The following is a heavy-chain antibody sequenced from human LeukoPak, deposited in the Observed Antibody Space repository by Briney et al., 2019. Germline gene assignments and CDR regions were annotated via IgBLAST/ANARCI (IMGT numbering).Heavy chain of an antibody. CDR2: INHSGST. CDR3: ARGPYCSSTSCYRPYYYYYGMDV. V-gene: IGHV4-34*01. CDR1: GGSFSGYY. Sequence: SETLSLTCAVYGGSFSGYYWSWIRQPPGKGLEWIGEINHSGSTNYNPSLKSRVTISVDTSKNQFSLKLSSVTAADTAVYYCARGPYCSSTSCYRPYYYYYGMDVWGRGTTVTVSS. D-gene: IGHD2-2*01. J-gene: IGHJ6*02.